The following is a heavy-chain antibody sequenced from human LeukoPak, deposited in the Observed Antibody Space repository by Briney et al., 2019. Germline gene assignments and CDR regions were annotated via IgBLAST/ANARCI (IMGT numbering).Heavy chain of an antibody. CDR3: AILVVPAATYYFDY. CDR1: GYTFTSYG. V-gene: IGHV1-18*01. CDR2: ISAYNGNT. Sequence: ASVKVSCKASGYTFTSYGISWVRQAPGQGLEWMGWISAYNGNTNYAQKLQGRVTMTTDTSTSAAYMELRSLRSDDTAVHYCAILVVPAATYYFDYWGQGTLVTVSS. D-gene: IGHD2-2*01. J-gene: IGHJ4*02.